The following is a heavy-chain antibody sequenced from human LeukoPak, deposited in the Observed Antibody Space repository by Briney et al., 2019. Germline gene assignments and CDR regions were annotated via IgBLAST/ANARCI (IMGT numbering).Heavy chain of an antibody. CDR1: GFTSSSYW. V-gene: IGHV3-74*01. D-gene: IGHD6-19*01. CDR3: ARMYSSGWYDY. J-gene: IGHJ4*02. Sequence: GGSLRLSCAASGFTSSSYWMHWVRQAPGKGLVWVSRINSDGSSTSYADSVKGRFTISRDNDKNTLYLQMNSLRAEDTAVYYCARMYSSGWYDYWGQGTLVTVSS. CDR2: INSDGSST.